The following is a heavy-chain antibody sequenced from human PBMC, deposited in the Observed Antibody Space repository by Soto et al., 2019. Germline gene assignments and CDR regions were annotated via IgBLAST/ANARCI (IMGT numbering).Heavy chain of an antibody. V-gene: IGHV1-18*01. J-gene: IGHJ4*02. CDR2: ISPNNGNT. CDR1: GYSFITYG. D-gene: IGHD1-1*01. CDR3: ARADTTTGTTVYFDY. Sequence: ASVKVSCKASGYSFITYGISWVRQAPGQGLEWMGWISPNNGNTNYAQKLQGRVTMTTDTSTSTAYMELWSLRSDDTAVYYCARADTTTGTTVYFDYWGQGTLVTVSS.